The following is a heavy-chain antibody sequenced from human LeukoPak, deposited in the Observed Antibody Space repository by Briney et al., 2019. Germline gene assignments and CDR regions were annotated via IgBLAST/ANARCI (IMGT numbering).Heavy chain of an antibody. J-gene: IGHJ4*02. D-gene: IGHD6-13*01. CDR1: GGTFSSYA. V-gene: IGHV1-69*13. CDR2: IIPIFGTA. Sequence: ASVKVSCKPSGGTFSSYAISWVREAPGHLLEWMGGIIPIFGTANYAQKFQGRVTITADEYTSTAYMELSSLRSEDTAVYYCARTSSSWYDYWGQGTLVTVSS. CDR3: ARTSSSWYDY.